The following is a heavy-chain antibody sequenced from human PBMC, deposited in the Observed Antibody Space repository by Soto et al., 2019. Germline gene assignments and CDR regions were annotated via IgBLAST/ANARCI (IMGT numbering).Heavy chain of an antibody. Sequence: GGSLRLSCAASGFTFSSYAMSWVRQAPGKGLEWVSVISGTGGRTYYADSVKGRFTISRDNSKNTLYLQMNSLRAEDTALYYCAKDRKSGSGWYWDYWGQGILVTVSS. D-gene: IGHD6-19*01. J-gene: IGHJ4*02. CDR1: GFTFSSYA. V-gene: IGHV3-23*01. CDR3: AKDRKSGSGWYWDY. CDR2: ISGTGGRT.